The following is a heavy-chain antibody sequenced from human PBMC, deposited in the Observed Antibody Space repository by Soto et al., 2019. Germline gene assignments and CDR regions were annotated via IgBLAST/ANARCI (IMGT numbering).Heavy chain of an antibody. CDR1: GFTFSSYG. CDR3: AKDQVQLHYYYYGMDV. CDR2: ISYDGSNK. V-gene: IGHV3-30*18. J-gene: IGHJ6*02. D-gene: IGHD2-2*01. Sequence: QVQLVESGGGVVQPGRSLRLSCAASGFTFSSYGMHWVRQAPGKGLEWVAVISYDGSNKYYADSVKGRFTISRDNSKNTLYLQMNSLRAEDTAVYYCAKDQVQLHYYYYGMDVWGQGTTVTVSS.